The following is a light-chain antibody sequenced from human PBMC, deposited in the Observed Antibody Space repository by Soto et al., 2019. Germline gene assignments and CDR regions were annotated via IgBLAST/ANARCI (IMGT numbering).Light chain of an antibody. J-gene: IGLJ1*01. V-gene: IGLV2-23*02. CDR1: SSDVGSYNL. CDR2: EVS. CDR3: CSYAGSSTCV. Sequence: QSALTQPASVSGSPGQSITISCTGTSSDVGSYNLVSWYQQHPGKAPKLMIYEVSKRPSGVSNRFSGSKSGNTASLTISGLQDEDEADYYCCSYAGSSTCVFGTGTKLTVL.